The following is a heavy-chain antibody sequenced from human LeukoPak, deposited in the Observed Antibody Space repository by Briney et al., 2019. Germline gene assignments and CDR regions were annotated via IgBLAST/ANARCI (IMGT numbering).Heavy chain of an antibody. J-gene: IGHJ6*03. CDR2: IASDSTI. D-gene: IGHD3-10*01. Sequence: PGGSLRLSCAASGFTVSSYEMNWVRQAPGKGLEWVSFIASDSTIYYADSVKGRFTISRDNAKNSLYLQMNSLRAEDTAVYYCARTPYYYGSGRGYYYYMDVWGKGTTVTISS. CDR1: GFTVSSYE. CDR3: ARTPYYYGSGRGYYYYMDV. V-gene: IGHV3-48*03.